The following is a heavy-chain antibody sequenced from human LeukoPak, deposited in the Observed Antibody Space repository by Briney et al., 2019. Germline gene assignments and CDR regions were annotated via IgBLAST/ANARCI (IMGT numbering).Heavy chain of an antibody. V-gene: IGHV3-23*01. CDR1: GFTFSSYA. CDR3: AKSLAPCGGSCYEKYYFDY. Sequence: GGSLRLSCAASGFTFSSYAMTWVRQTPGKGLEWVSAISGGGGATYYADSVKGLFTISRDNSKNTLYLRMDSLRAEDTAIYYCAKSLAPCGGSCYEKYYFDYWGQGTLVTVSS. D-gene: IGHD2-15*01. J-gene: IGHJ4*02. CDR2: ISGGGGAT.